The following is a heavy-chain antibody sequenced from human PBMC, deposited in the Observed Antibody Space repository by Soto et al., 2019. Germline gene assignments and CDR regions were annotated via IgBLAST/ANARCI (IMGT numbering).Heavy chain of an antibody. D-gene: IGHD6-19*01. Sequence: PGGSLRLSCGASGFTFSNYYMSWIRQAPGKGLEWVSYISSTGRTIHYADSVKGRFTVSRDNAQNSLSLKLNSLRVEDTAVYYCARSYSSGWEFDYWGQGIQVTVSS. V-gene: IGHV3-11*01. CDR1: GFTFSNYY. CDR2: ISSTGRTI. J-gene: IGHJ4*02. CDR3: ARSYSSGWEFDY.